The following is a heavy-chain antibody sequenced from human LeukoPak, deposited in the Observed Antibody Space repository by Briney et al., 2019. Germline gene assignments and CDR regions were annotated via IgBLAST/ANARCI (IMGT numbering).Heavy chain of an antibody. J-gene: IGHJ4*02. CDR2: ISSSRRYI. V-gene: IGHV3-21*01. CDR3: ARVKFQEKYFDY. CDR1: GFTFSSYS. Sequence: GGSLRLSCAASGFTFSSYSMNWVRQAPGKGLEWVSSISSSRRYIYYADSVQGRFTISRDNAKNSLYLQVKSLRAEDTAVYYCARVKFQEKYFDYWGQGTLVTVSS.